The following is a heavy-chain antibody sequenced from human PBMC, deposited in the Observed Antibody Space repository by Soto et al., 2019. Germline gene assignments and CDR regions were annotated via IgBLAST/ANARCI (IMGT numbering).Heavy chain of an antibody. V-gene: IGHV4-39*01. CDR1: GGSVSSDRRH. CDR3: ARTTHRYFDPNGNHWFDP. J-gene: IGHJ5*02. D-gene: IGHD3-9*01. CDR2: IYYSGTT. Sequence: QLQLQESGPGLVEPSETLSLTCTVSGGSVSSDRRHWGWIRQPPGKGPEWIGSIYYSGTTYYNPSLKGRVTMSMDTSKNQFSLKLSSVTATDTAVYHCARTTHRYFDPNGNHWFDPWGQGILVTVSS.